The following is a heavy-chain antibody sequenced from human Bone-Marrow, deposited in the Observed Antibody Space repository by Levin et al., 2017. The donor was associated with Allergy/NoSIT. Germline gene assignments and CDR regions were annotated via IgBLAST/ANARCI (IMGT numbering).Heavy chain of an antibody. V-gene: IGHV4-34*01. Sequence: SQTRSLTCAVCGGSFRGYYWSWIRQPPGKGLEWIGEINHSGSTNYNPSLKSRVTISVDTSKNQFSLKLSSVTAADTAVYYCARREQWLVWGYYYYYGMDVWGQGTTVTVSS. CDR3: ARREQWLVWGYYYYYGMDV. D-gene: IGHD6-19*01. CDR1: GGSFRGYY. CDR2: INHSGST. J-gene: IGHJ6*02.